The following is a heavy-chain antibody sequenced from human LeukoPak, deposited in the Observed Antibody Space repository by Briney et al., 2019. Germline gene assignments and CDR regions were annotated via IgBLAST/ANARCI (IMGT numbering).Heavy chain of an antibody. Sequence: GGSLRLSCAASAFTFSSYGMHWVRQAPGKGLEWVAFIRYDGSKKYYADSVKGRFTTSRDNSKNTLYLQMSSLRPEDTAVYYCAKERAVTTSYSYYMDVWGKGTTVTISS. D-gene: IGHD4-17*01. CDR2: IRYDGSKK. CDR3: AKERAVTTSYSYYMDV. V-gene: IGHV3-30*02. CDR1: AFTFSSYG. J-gene: IGHJ6*03.